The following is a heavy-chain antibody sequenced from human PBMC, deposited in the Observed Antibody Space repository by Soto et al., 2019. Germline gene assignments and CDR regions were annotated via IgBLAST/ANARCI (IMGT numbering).Heavy chain of an antibody. Sequence: SETLSLTCTVSGGSIRSYYWRWIRQPPGKGLESIGYIYHTGSTNYNPSLKSRVTISVDTSKNQFFLKLSSVTAADTAVYYCARDHPGSSWFDYWGQGTLVTVSS. CDR2: IYHTGST. CDR3: ARDHPGSSWFDY. J-gene: IGHJ4*02. D-gene: IGHD6-13*01. CDR1: GGSIRSYY. V-gene: IGHV4-59*01.